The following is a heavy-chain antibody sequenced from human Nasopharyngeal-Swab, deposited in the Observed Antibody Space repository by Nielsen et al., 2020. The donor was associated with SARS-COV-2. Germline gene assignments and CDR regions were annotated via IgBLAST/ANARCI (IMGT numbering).Heavy chain of an antibody. J-gene: IGHJ3*02. V-gene: IGHV4-31*03. CDR3: ARGFMITFGGVNAFDI. Sequence: SETLSLTCTVSGGSISSGGYYWSWIRQHPGEGLEWIGYIYYSGSTYYNPSLKSRVTISVDTSKNQFSLKLSSVTAADTAVYYCARGFMITFGGVNAFDIWGQGTMVTVSS. D-gene: IGHD3-16*01. CDR2: IYYSGST. CDR1: GGSISSGGYY.